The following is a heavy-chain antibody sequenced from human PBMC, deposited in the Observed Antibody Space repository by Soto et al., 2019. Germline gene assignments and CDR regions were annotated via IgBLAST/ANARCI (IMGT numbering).Heavy chain of an antibody. D-gene: IGHD5-12*01. J-gene: IGHJ6*02. Sequence: PSETLSLTCTFSGGSISSGGYYWSWIRLHPGKGLEWIGYIYYSGSTNYNPSLKSRVTISVDTSKNQFSLKLSSVTAADTAVYYCARGVDIVATNYYYGMDVWGQGTTVTVSS. CDR2: IYYSGST. CDR1: GGSISSGGYY. V-gene: IGHV4-61*08. CDR3: ARGVDIVATNYYYGMDV.